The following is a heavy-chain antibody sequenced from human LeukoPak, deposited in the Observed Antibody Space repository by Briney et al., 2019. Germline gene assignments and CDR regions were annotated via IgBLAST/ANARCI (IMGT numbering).Heavy chain of an antibody. V-gene: IGHV3-20*04. D-gene: IGHD6-6*01. Sequence: GVSVRLSCAACGFTFDDYGMSWVRQAPGKGLEGVSGINWNGGSTGYADSVKGRFTISRDNAKISLYLQMNSLRDEDTALYYCASSSHSKSRIYWGQGTMVTVSS. CDR2: INWNGGST. J-gene: IGHJ4*02. CDR1: GFTFDDYG. CDR3: ASSSHSKSRIY.